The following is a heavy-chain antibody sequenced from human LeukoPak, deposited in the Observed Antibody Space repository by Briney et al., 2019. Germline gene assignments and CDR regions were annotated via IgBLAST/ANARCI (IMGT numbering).Heavy chain of an antibody. CDR2: VSSSRTTI. CDR1: GFTFSSYS. V-gene: IGHV3-48*01. D-gene: IGHD3-9*01. Sequence: GGSLRLSCAASGFTFSSYSMNWVRQAPGKGLEWVSYVSSSRTTIYYADSVKGRFTISRDDAKSSLYLQMNSLRAEDTALYYCARMSTGYYDDYWGQGTLVAVSS. J-gene: IGHJ4*02. CDR3: ARMSTGYYDDY.